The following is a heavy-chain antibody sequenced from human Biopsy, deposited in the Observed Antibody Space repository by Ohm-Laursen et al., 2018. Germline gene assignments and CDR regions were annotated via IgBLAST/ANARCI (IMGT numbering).Heavy chain of an antibody. Sequence: GTLSLTCTVSGGPIDSYYWSWIRQPPGKALEWIGYIYFTGRTSYNASLKSRVTISVDTSRNHFSLRLSSLTAADTAVCYCARGSNDFGGLYFPRWGQGTLLTVSS. V-gene: IGHV4-59*01. CDR1: GGPIDSYY. J-gene: IGHJ4*02. CDR3: ARGSNDFGGLYFPR. CDR2: IYFTGRT. D-gene: IGHD4-23*01.